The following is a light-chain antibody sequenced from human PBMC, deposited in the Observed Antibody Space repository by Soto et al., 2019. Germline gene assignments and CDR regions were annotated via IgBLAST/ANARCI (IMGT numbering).Light chain of an antibody. J-gene: IGKJ1*01. V-gene: IGKV1-39*01. CDR3: QQAYSHPT. CDR2: GAS. Sequence: IPMTQSPSSLSASVGDTVTITCRAGQGISNYLNWYQQKPGKPPKLLISGASTLQSGAPSRFSGSGYGTDFTLTISNLQSEDVANYYCQQAYSHPTFGQGTKVEIK. CDR1: QGISNY.